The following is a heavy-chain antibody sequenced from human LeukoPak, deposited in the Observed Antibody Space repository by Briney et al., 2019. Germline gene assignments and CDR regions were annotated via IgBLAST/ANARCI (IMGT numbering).Heavy chain of an antibody. D-gene: IGHD1-1*01. Sequence: SLRLSCVGSGFIFGDFYMNWIRQAPGKGLEWISFITSSGDSIYYADSVKGRFTAFRDNAKNSLYLQMNSLRAEDTAVYFCARDPEYSDKWGQGTLVSVSS. J-gene: IGHJ4*02. CDR1: GFIFGDFY. CDR3: ARDPEYSDK. V-gene: IGHV3-11*01. CDR2: ITSSGDSI.